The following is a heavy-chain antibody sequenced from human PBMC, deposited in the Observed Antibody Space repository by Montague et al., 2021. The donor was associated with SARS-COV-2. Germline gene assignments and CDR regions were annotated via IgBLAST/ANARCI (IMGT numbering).Heavy chain of an antibody. V-gene: IGHV4-59*12. D-gene: IGHD3-3*01. CDR2: TSYSGST. J-gene: IGHJ6*02. CDR3: ARWGEYYDSPYYYHAMDV. CDR1: GGSISPYY. Sequence: ETLSLTYTVSGGSISPYYWSWIRQSPGKGLECIGYTSYSGSTDYNPSLKSRVTISIDTSKNQFSLKLSSVTAADTAVYYCARWGEYYDSPYYYHAMDVWGQGTTVTVSS.